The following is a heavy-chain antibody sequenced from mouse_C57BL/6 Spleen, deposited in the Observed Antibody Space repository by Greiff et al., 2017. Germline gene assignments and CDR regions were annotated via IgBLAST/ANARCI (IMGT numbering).Heavy chain of an antibody. V-gene: IGHV1-50*01. J-gene: IGHJ3*01. Sequence: VQLQQPGAELVKPGASVKLSCKASGYTFTSYWMQWVKQRPGQGLEWIGEIDPSDSYTNYNQKFKGKATLTVDTSSSTAYMQLSSLTSEDSAVYYCARGRWLLPYWGQGTLVTVSA. CDR3: ARGRWLLPY. CDR1: GYTFTSYW. CDR2: IDPSDSYT. D-gene: IGHD2-3*01.